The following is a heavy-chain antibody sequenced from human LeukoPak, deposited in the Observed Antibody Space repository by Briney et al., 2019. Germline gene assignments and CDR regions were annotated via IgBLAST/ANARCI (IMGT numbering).Heavy chain of an antibody. D-gene: IGHD2-2*03. Sequence: GGSLRLSCAASGFTFSGNYMSWVRQAPGKGLEWVSVSGGATYYADSVKGRFTISRDNSKNTLYLQMNYLRAEDTAVYYCARDLDRRVAFDIWGQGTMVTVSS. CDR2: SGGAT. J-gene: IGHJ3*02. V-gene: IGHV3-66*01. CDR3: ARDLDRRVAFDI. CDR1: GFTFSGNY.